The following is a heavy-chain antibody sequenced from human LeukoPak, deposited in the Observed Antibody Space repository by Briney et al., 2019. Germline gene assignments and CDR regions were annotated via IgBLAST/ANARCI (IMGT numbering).Heavy chain of an antibody. D-gene: IGHD2-2*01. CDR1: GGSISSSSYY. Sequence: KPSETLSLTCTVSGGSISSSSYYWGWIRQPPGKGLEWIGSIYYSGSTYYNPSLKSRVTISVDTSKNQFSLKLSSVTAADTAVYYCATLRTDIVVVPAADPTPLFDYWGQGTLVTVSS. CDR2: IYYSGST. J-gene: IGHJ4*02. V-gene: IGHV4-39*01. CDR3: ATLRTDIVVVPAADPTPLFDY.